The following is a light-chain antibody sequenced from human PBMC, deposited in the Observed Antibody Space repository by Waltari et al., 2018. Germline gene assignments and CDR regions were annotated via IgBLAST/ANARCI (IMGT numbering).Light chain of an antibody. CDR3: CSYAGTDSWV. CDR1: SDDVGGYNL. V-gene: IGLV2-23*02. CDR2: EVT. J-gene: IGLJ3*02. Sequence: QSALTQPASMSGSPGHSVTISCTGTSDDVGGYNLVSWYQQHPGKAPKLIIFEVTKRPAGVSNRFSGSRAGNTASLTLSGLQPEDKAAYYCCSYAGTDSWVFGGGTKVTVL.